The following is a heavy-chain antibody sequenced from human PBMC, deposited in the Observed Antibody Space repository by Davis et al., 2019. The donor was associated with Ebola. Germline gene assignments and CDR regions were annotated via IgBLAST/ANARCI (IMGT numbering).Heavy chain of an antibody. Sequence: ASVKVSCKASGYTFTSYYMHWVRQAPGQGLEWMGIINPSGGSTSYAQKFQGRVTMTRDTSTSTVYMELSSLRSEDTAVYYCARTLRQQLVRGYYYYYGMDVWGQGTTVTVSS. CDR1: GYTFTSYY. V-gene: IGHV1-46*01. CDR3: ARTLRQQLVRGYYYYYGMDV. D-gene: IGHD6-13*01. J-gene: IGHJ6*02. CDR2: INPSGGST.